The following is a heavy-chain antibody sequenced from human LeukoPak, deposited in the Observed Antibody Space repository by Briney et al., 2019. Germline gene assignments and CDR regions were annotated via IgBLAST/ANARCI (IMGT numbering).Heavy chain of an antibody. J-gene: IGHJ5*02. Sequence: SQTLSFTCAISGDSVSSNSAAWNWIRQSPSRGLEWLGRTYYRSKWYNDYAVSVKSRITINPDTSKNQFSLQLNSVTPEDTAVYYCASQAYCSSTSCARAPFDPWGQGTLVTVSS. V-gene: IGHV6-1*01. CDR2: TYYRSKWYN. D-gene: IGHD2-2*01. CDR3: ASQAYCSSTSCARAPFDP. CDR1: GDSVSSNSAA.